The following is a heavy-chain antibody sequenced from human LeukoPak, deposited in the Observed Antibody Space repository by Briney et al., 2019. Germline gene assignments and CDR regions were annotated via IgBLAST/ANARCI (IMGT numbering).Heavy chain of an antibody. CDR2: IKQDGSEK. D-gene: IGHD3-10*01. CDR1: GFTFSSYW. V-gene: IGHV3-7*03. CDR3: ARTSITMVRGVIIEVFDY. J-gene: IGHJ4*02. Sequence: GGSLRLSCAASGFTFSSYWMSWVRQAPGKGLEWVANIKQDGSEKYYVDSVKGRFTISRDNAKNPLYLQMNSRRAEDTAVYYWARTSITMVRGVIIEVFDYWGQGTLVTVSS.